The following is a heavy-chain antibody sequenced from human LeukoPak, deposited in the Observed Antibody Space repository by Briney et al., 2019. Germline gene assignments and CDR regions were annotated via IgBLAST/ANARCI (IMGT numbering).Heavy chain of an antibody. CDR2: VYYSGST. CDR3: ARNSSSPPWFDP. D-gene: IGHD6-6*01. Sequence: SETLSLTCTVSGASISSGSHYWGWIRQPPGKGPEWIGTVYYSGSTYYNPSLKSRVTISVDTSKNQFSLRLSSVTAADTAVYYCARNSSSPPWFDPWGQGTLVTVSS. J-gene: IGHJ5*02. CDR1: GASISSGSHY. V-gene: IGHV4-39*01.